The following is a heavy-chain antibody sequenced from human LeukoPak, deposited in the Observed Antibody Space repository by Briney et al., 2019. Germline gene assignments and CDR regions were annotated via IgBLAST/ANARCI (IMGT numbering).Heavy chain of an antibody. J-gene: IGHJ4*02. CDR1: GYTLTELS. Sequence: ASVKVSCKVSGYTLTELSVHWVRQAPGQGLEWMGWINPNSGGTNYAQKFQGRVSMTRDTSISTAYMELSRLRSDDTAVYYCASYKGRISGYDHLDYWGQGTLVTVSS. V-gene: IGHV1-2*02. D-gene: IGHD5-12*01. CDR3: ASYKGRISGYDHLDY. CDR2: INPNSGGT.